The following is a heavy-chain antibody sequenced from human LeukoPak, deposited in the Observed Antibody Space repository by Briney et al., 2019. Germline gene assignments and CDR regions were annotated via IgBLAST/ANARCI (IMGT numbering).Heavy chain of an antibody. CDR1: GFTFSSYS. Sequence: GGSLRLSCAASGFTFSSYSMNWVRQAPGKGLEWVSSISSSSSYIHYADSVKGRFTISRDNAKNSLYLQMNSLRAEDTAVYYCAREIVGATPFFDYWGQGTLVTVSS. CDR2: ISSSSSYI. D-gene: IGHD1-26*01. J-gene: IGHJ4*02. CDR3: AREIVGATPFFDY. V-gene: IGHV3-21*01.